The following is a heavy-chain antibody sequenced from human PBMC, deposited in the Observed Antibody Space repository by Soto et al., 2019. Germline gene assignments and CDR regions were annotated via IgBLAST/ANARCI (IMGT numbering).Heavy chain of an antibody. J-gene: IGHJ6*02. Sequence: QVQLVQSGAEVKKPGASVKVSCKASGYTFTSYAMHWVRQAPGQRLEWMGWINAGNGNTKYSQKFQGRVTITRDTAASTAYMELSSLRSEDTAVYYCASARITMVPYGMDVWGQGTTVTVSS. V-gene: IGHV1-3*01. CDR2: INAGNGNT. CDR3: ASARITMVPYGMDV. D-gene: IGHD3-10*01. CDR1: GYTFTSYA.